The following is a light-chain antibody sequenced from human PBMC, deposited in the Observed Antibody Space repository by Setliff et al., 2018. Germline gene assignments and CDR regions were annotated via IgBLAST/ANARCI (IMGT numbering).Light chain of an antibody. Sequence: QSALTQPASVSASPGQSITISCTGTSSDVGGYNSVSWYQQHPGKGPRLMIYDVSKRPSXXSXRXSGSXSGNTASLTISGLQAEDEADYYCTSYTTYTTLVFGGGTKVTVL. V-gene: IGLV2-14*03. CDR1: SSDVGGYNS. CDR3: TSYTTYTTLV. J-gene: IGLJ2*01. CDR2: DVS.